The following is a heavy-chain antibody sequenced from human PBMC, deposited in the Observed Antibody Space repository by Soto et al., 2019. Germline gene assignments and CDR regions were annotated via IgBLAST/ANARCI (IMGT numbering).Heavy chain of an antibody. CDR2: ISGSGDIT. J-gene: IGHJ6*02. D-gene: IGHD5-18*01. CDR1: VFTFSSYA. CDR3: AKGIPDTGGYYYYSMDV. V-gene: IGHV3-23*01. Sequence: GESLKISCAASVFTFSSYAMGWVRQAPGKGLDWVSVISGSGDITYSADSVKGRFTISRDNSKSILYLQMNSLRGEDTAVYYCAKGIPDTGGYYYYSMDVWGQGTAVTVSS.